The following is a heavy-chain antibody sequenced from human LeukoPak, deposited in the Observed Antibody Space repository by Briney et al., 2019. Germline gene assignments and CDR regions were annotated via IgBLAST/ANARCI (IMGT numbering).Heavy chain of an antibody. CDR2: ISWNSGSK. D-gene: IGHD1-26*01. V-gene: IGHV3-20*01. CDR1: GFTFSSYG. Sequence: PGGSLRLSCAASGFTFSSYGMHWVRQAPGKGLEWVSGISWNSGSKGYAGSVKGRFTISRDNAKNSLYLQMNSLRADDTAVYHCARQETSSYNGAFDIWGQGTMVTVSS. CDR3: ARQETSSYNGAFDI. J-gene: IGHJ3*02.